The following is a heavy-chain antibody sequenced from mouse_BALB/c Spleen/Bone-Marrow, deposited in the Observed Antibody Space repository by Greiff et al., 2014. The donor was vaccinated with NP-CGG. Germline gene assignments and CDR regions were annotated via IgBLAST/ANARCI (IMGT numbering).Heavy chain of an antibody. CDR1: GYSFTGYN. CDR2: IDPYSGGT. J-gene: IGHJ2*01. D-gene: IGHD2-1*01. V-gene: IGHV1-39*01. Sequence: VQLKQSGPELEKPGASVKISCMASGYSFTGYNMNWVKQSNGKSLEWIGNIDPYSGGTSYNQKFKGKATLTVDKSSSTAYMQLKSLTSEDSAVYYCARSWVNYFDYWGQGTTLTVSS. CDR3: ARSWVNYFDY.